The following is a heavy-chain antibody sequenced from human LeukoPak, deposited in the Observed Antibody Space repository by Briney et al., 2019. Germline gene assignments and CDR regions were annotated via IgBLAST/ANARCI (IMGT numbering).Heavy chain of an antibody. Sequence: SETLSLTCAVSGGSISSGGYSWSWIRQPPGKGLEWIGYIYHSGSTYYNPSLKSRVTISVDRSKNQFSLKLSSVTAADTAVYYCARSHFSMIFGLDYWGQGTLVTVSS. D-gene: IGHD3-3*01. CDR3: ARSHFSMIFGLDY. V-gene: IGHV4-30-2*01. J-gene: IGHJ4*02. CDR2: IYHSGST. CDR1: GGSISSGGYS.